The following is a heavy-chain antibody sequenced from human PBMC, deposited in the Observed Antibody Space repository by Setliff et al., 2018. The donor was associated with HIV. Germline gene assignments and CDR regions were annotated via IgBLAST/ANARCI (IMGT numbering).Heavy chain of an antibody. CDR3: ARVSCSSWYSIPRYYYYSMDV. D-gene: IGHD6-13*01. CDR2: VTHSGRT. V-gene: IGHV4-34*01. J-gene: IGHJ6*03. Sequence: SETLSLTCAVYGGSLSGYYWSWIRQPPGKGLEWIGEVTHSGRTNYNPSLESRVTISIDTSKSQFSLMLKSVTAADTAVYYCARVSCSSWYSIPRYYYYSMDVWGNGTTVTVSS. CDR1: GGSLSGYY.